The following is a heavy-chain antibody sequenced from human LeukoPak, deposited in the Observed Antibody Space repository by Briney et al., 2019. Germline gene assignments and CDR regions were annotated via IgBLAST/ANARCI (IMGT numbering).Heavy chain of an antibody. Sequence: SSQTLSLTCAVSGGSISSGGYSWSWIRQPPGKGPEWIGYIYHSGSTYYNPSLKSRVTISVDRSKNQFSLKLSSVTAADTAVYYCARTVAGTRSYWYFDLWGRGTLVTVSS. V-gene: IGHV4-30-2*01. CDR1: GGSISSGGYS. CDR3: ARTVAGTRSYWYFDL. J-gene: IGHJ2*01. D-gene: IGHD6-19*01. CDR2: IYHSGST.